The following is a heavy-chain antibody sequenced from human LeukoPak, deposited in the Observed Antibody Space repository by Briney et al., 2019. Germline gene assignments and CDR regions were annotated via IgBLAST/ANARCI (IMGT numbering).Heavy chain of an antibody. CDR1: GGSISSGGYS. Sequence: PSQTLSLTCAVSGGSISSGGYSWSWIRQPPGKGLEWIGYIYYSGSTNYNPSLKSRVTISVDTSKNQFSLKLSSVTAADTAVYYCARGVRDYYYGSGSYYFDYWGQGTLVTVSS. J-gene: IGHJ4*02. V-gene: IGHV4-30-4*07. CDR3: ARGVRDYYYGSGSYYFDY. D-gene: IGHD3-10*01. CDR2: IYYSGST.